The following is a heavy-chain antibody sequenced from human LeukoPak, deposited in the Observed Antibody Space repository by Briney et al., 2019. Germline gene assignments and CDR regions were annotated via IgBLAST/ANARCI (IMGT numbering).Heavy chain of an antibody. CDR1: GFTFSSYA. Sequence: GGSLRLSCAASGFTFSSYAMSWVRQAPGKGLERVSAISGSGGSTYYADSVKGRFTISRDNSKNTLYLQMNSLRAEDTAVYYCASPRGYCSSTSCYAGDWYFDLWGRGTLVTVSS. CDR3: ASPRGYCSSTSCYAGDWYFDL. D-gene: IGHD2-2*01. V-gene: IGHV3-23*01. J-gene: IGHJ2*01. CDR2: ISGSGGST.